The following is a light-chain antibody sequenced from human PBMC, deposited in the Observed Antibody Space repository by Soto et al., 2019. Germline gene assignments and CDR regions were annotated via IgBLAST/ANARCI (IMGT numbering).Light chain of an antibody. J-gene: IGLJ2*01. CDR3: QSYDSSLSGPVV. V-gene: IGLV1-40*01. Sequence: QSVLTQPPSVSGAPGQRVTISCTGSSSNIGAGYDVHWYQQLPGTAPKLLIYGNSNRPSGVPDRFSGSKSGTSASLAITGLQAEDEADYYYQSYDSSLSGPVVFGGGTQLTVL. CDR2: GNS. CDR1: SSNIGAGYD.